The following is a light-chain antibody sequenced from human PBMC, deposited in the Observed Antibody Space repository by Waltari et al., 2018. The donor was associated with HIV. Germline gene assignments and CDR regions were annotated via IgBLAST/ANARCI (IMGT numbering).Light chain of an antibody. CDR2: DKN. V-gene: IGLV1-51*01. CDR3: GTWDGRLSAGV. CDR1: GPKIVNNF. J-gene: IGLJ1*01. Sequence: QSVLTQPPSVSAAPGPRVNIPCSGGGPKIVNNFVCCYQQYSGLAPRLLIYDKNKRPLWIPGRFSASKSGTSASLGIIGLQAEDEGDYYCGTWDGRLSAGVFGSGTHVIVL.